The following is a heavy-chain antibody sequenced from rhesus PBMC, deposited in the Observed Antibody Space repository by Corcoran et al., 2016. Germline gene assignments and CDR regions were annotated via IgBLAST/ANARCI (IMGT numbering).Heavy chain of an antibody. V-gene: IGHV1-111*02. CDR1: GYTFTDPY. CDR2: VDHEEGEA. D-gene: IGHD6-13*01. Sequence: EVQLVQSGAEVKKPGATVKISCKASGYTFTDPYLNWVRKAPGKGRGWMGGVDHEEGEADYAQKVQDRGTITADMTTDTAYMELSSLRAEDTAGYYCARESIATYPDYWGQGVLVTVSS. CDR3: ARESIATYPDY. J-gene: IGHJ4*01.